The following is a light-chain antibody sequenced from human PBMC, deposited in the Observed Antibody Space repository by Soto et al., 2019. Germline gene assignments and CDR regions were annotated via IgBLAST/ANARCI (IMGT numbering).Light chain of an antibody. CDR1: QSLSGNY. V-gene: IGKV3D-20*01. J-gene: IGKJ5*01. CDR2: DAS. CDR3: QQYGNSPIT. Sequence: EIMVTESLGTVSLTPGERATLSCRASQSLSGNYLAWYQQKPGLAPRLLIYDASSRATGIPDRFSGSGSGTDFTLTISRLEPEDFAVYYCQQYGNSPITFGQGTRLEI.